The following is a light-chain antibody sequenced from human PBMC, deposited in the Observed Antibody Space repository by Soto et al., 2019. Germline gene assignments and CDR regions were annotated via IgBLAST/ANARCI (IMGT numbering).Light chain of an antibody. CDR1: SSDVGGYNY. CDR3: SSYTSSSTV. V-gene: IGLV2-14*01. CDR2: DVS. Sequence: QSALTQPASVSGSPGQSITISCTGTSSDVGGYNYVSWYQQHPGKAPKLMIYDVSNRPSGVSNRFSGSKSGNTASLIISGLQAEDEADYYCSSYTSSSTVFGTGTKLTVL. J-gene: IGLJ1*01.